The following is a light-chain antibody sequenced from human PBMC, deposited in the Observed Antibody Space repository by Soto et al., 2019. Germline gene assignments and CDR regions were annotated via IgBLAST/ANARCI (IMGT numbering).Light chain of an antibody. J-gene: IGKJ3*01. CDR3: QQRSNWSLFT. V-gene: IGKV3-11*01. CDR1: QSVSSY. Sequence: EIVLTQSPATLSLSPGERATLSCRASQSVSSYLAWYQQKPGQAPRLLIYDASNRPTVFPARFSGSGAGTDFTHTISSLEPEDFAVYYCQQRSNWSLFTFGPGTKVDIK. CDR2: DAS.